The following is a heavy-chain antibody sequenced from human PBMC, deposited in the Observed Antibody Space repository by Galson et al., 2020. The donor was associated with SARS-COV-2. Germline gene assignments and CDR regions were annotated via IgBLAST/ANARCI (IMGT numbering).Heavy chain of an antibody. J-gene: IGHJ6*02. CDR1: GGSFSGYY. Sequence: SETLSLTCAVYGGSFSGYYWSWIRQPPGKGLEWIGEINHSGSTNYNPSLKSRVTISVDTSKNQFSLKLSSVTAADTAVYYCARGGITGTTSTEYYYYYGMDVWGQGTTVTVSS. CDR3: ARGGITGTTSTEYYYYYGMDV. V-gene: IGHV4-34*01. CDR2: INHSGST. D-gene: IGHD1-7*01.